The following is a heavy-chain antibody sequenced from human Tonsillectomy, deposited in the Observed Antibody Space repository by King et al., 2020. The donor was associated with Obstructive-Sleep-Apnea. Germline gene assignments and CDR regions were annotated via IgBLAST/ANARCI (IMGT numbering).Heavy chain of an antibody. CDR2: ISASNGNT. J-gene: IGHJ4*02. D-gene: IGHD3-9*01. Sequence: QLVQSGAEVKKPGASVKVSCKTSGYTFTSYGISWVRQAPGQGLEWLGWISASNGNTNYAQKLQGRVTMTTDTSTSTAYMDLRSLRSDDTAVYYCARGGYDILTGYYAGRDVDFDYWGQGTLVTVSS. V-gene: IGHV1-18*01. CDR3: ARGGYDILTGYYAGRDVDFDY. CDR1: GYTFTSYG.